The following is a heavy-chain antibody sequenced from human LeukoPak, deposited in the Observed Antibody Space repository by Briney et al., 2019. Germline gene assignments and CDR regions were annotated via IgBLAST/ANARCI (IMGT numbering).Heavy chain of an antibody. V-gene: IGHV3-23*01. Sequence: GGSLRLSCAASGFTFSNYVLSWVRQAPGKGLEWVSAISGSGGNTFYADSVKGRFTISRDNSQNTLYLQMHSLTAEDTAVYYCAKSPYGGYPWGNFDYWGQGTLLTVSS. CDR3: AKSPYGGYPWGNFDY. J-gene: IGHJ4*02. CDR2: ISGSGGNT. D-gene: IGHD4-17*01. CDR1: GFTFSNYV.